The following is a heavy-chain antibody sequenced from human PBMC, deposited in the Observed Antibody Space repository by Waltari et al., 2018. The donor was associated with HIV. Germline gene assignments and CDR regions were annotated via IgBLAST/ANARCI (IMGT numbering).Heavy chain of an antibody. D-gene: IGHD4-4*01. Sequence: HVQLLQSGPGLVTSSQTLSITCAISGDSVTSDSAAWNRIRLSPSGGLDWMGRTYHRAKWFQLDAPYVRGRIRVDVDPSVNHFSLHLDSVTPDDTAVYYCARDSNGLDYWGQGTVVTVSS. CDR3: ARDSNGLDY. V-gene: IGHV6-1*02. J-gene: IGHJ4*02. CDR1: GDSVTSDSAA. CDR2: TYHRAKWFQ.